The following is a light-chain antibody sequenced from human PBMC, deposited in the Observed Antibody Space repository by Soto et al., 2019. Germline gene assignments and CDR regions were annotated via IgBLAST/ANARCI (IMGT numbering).Light chain of an antibody. CDR1: SSDVGGDNY. CDR3: SSSTNSGVL. CDR2: EAS. V-gene: IGLV2-14*01. J-gene: IGLJ2*01. Sequence: QSALTQPASVSGSPGQSITITCSGTSSDVGGDNYVSWYQQHPGKAPKLMIYEASKRPSGVSDRFSGSRSGSTASLTVSGLQAEDEADYYCSSSTNSGVLFGGGTKLTVL.